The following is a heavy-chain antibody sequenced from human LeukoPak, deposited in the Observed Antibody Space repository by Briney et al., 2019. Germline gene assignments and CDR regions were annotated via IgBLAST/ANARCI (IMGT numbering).Heavy chain of an antibody. CDR2: IIPIFGTA. CDR3: ARATGYSSGWYEFDY. CDR1: GGTFSSYA. J-gene: IGHJ4*02. Sequence: ASVKVSCKASGGTFSSYAISWVRQAPGQGLEWMGGIIPIFGTANYAQKFQGRVTITADESTSTAYMELSSLRSEDTAVYYCARATGYSSGWYEFDYWGQGTLVTVSS. D-gene: IGHD6-19*01. V-gene: IGHV1-69*13.